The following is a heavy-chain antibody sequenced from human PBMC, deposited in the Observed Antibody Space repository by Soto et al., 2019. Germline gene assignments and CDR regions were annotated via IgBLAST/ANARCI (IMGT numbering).Heavy chain of an antibody. CDR2: IRQDGGES. V-gene: IGHV3-7*01. Sequence: QLVESGGGLVQPGGSLRLSCAASGFTFNTYWMSWVRQAPGKGLEWVANIRQDGGESSYVDSVKGRITISRDNAKNSVFLQMNNLSAEDTAVYYCARDISTSVAGTYWYFDLWGRGTLVTVSS. CDR3: ARDISTSVAGTYWYFDL. J-gene: IGHJ2*01. CDR1: GFTFNTYW. D-gene: IGHD6-19*01.